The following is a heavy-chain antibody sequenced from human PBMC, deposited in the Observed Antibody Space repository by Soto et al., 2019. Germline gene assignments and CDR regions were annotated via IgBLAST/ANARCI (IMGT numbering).Heavy chain of an antibody. V-gene: IGHV3-21*01. CDR1: GFTFSSYS. D-gene: IGHD2-15*01. J-gene: IGHJ6*04. CDR3: ARDSDIVVVVAATPLNYYYGMDG. Sequence: VQLVESGGGLVKPGGSLRLSCAASGFTFSSYSMNWVRQAPGKGLAWVSSISSSSSYIYYADSVKGRFTISRDNDKNALYLQRNSLRAEDTAVYYCARDSDIVVVVAATPLNYYYGMDGWGEGTTVTVSS. CDR2: ISSSSSYI.